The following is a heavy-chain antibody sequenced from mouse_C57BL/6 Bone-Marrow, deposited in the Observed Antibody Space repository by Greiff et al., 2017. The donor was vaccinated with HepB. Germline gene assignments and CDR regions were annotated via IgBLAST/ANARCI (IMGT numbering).Heavy chain of an antibody. CDR3: ARERGRGGMDY. Sequence: VKLVESGPGLVAPSQSLSITCTVSGFSLTSYGVDWVRQSPGKGLEWLGVIWGVGSTNYNSALKSRLSISKDNSNSQVFLEMNSLQTDDTAMYYCARERGRGGMDYWGQGASVTVSS. J-gene: IGHJ4*01. D-gene: IGHD6-1*01. CDR1: GFSLTSYG. CDR2: IWGVGST. V-gene: IGHV2-6*01.